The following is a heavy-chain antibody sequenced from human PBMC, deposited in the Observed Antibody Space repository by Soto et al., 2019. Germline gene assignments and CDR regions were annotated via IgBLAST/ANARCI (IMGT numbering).Heavy chain of an antibody. V-gene: IGHV1-69*01. CDR2: IIPVFQTA. Sequence: QEQLVQSGAEVKKPGSSVKVSCKASGGLFSSYPISWVRQVPGQGLEWMGGIIPVFQTAYYTQRFHGRGTITADESTNTDYRELSSLISEDTAIYYCARGGSGYTWFNEFWGQGTLVTVSS. D-gene: IGHD3-22*01. CDR3: ARGGSGYTWFNEF. J-gene: IGHJ4*02. CDR1: GGLFSSYP.